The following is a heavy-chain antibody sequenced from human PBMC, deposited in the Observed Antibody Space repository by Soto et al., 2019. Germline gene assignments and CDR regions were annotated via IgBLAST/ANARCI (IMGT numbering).Heavy chain of an antibody. Sequence: SETLSLTGTVSGCSISISSYYWVWTRQPPGKGLEWIGSIYYSGSTYYNPSLKSRVTISVDTSKNQFSLKLSSVTAADTAVYYCARHVSYYGMDVWGQGTTVTVSS. J-gene: IGHJ6*02. CDR2: IYYSGST. CDR3: ARHVSYYGMDV. CDR1: GCSISISSYY. V-gene: IGHV4-39*01.